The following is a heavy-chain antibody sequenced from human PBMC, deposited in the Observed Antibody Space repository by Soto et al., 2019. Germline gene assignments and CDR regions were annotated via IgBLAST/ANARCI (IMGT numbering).Heavy chain of an antibody. CDR1: GFTFSAYA. J-gene: IGHJ4*02. Sequence: EVQLLESGGGVVQPGGSLRLSCAASGFTFSAYAMSWVRQAPGKGLEWVSVISGSGGATYYADSVKGRFTISRDNSKNTLYLQMNSLRAEDTAVYYCARQEYSTTWYHEYWGQGTLVTVSS. V-gene: IGHV3-23*01. CDR2: ISGSGGAT. D-gene: IGHD6-13*01. CDR3: ARQEYSTTWYHEY.